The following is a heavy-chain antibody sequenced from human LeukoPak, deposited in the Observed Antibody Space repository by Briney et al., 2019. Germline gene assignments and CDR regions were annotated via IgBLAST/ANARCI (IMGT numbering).Heavy chain of an antibody. Sequence: GGPLRLSCAASGFTFSSYAMSWVRQAPGKGLEGVAFIRYDGSNKYYADSGKGRFTISRDNSKNTLYLQMNSLRAEDTAVYYCATSLRDTAMAPGNPYYWGQGTLVTVSS. V-gene: IGHV3-30*02. J-gene: IGHJ4*02. CDR2: IRYDGSNK. CDR3: ATSLRDTAMAPGNPYY. D-gene: IGHD5-18*01. CDR1: GFTFSSYA.